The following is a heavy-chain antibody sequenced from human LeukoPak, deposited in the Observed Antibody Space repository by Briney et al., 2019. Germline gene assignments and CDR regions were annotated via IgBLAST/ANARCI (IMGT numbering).Heavy chain of an antibody. Sequence: ASVTVSRKASGYTFTGYYMHWVRQAPGQGLEWMGWINPNSGGINYAQKFQGRVPMTRDTSISTAYMELSRLRSDDTAVYYCAREYRLGWLQSYYFDYWGQGTLVTVSS. CDR3: AREYRLGWLQSYYFDY. J-gene: IGHJ4*02. V-gene: IGHV1-2*02. CDR1: GYTFTGYY. D-gene: IGHD5-24*01. CDR2: INPNSGGI.